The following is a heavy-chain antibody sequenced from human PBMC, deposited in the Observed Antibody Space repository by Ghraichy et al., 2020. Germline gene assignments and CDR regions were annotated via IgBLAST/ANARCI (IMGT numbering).Heavy chain of an antibody. CDR1: GDSVSTNSAA. D-gene: IGHD1-14*01. CDR2: TYYRAQCQT. J-gene: IGHJ4*02. Sequence: SQTLSLTCAISGDSVSTNSAAWTWIRQSPSRGLEWLGSTYYRAQCQTDYAPSVRSRITINADTSKNQYSLQLNSVTPEDTAVYNCARDVRLMYNTWHWRLDDWGRGTLVIVSS. V-gene: IGHV6-1*01. CDR3: ARDVRLMYNTWHWRLDD.